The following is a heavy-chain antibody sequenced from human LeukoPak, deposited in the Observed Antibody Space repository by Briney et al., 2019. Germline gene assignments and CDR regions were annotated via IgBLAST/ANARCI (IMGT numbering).Heavy chain of an antibody. V-gene: IGHV6-1*01. CDR3: ASLANFYSSGWYPHFDY. D-gene: IGHD6-19*01. Sequence: SQTLSLTCAISGDSVSSNSAAWNWIRQSPSRGLEWLGRTYYRSKWYNDYAVSVKSRITINPDTSKNQFSLKLSSVTAADTAVYYCASLANFYSSGWYPHFDYWGQGTLVTVSS. J-gene: IGHJ4*02. CDR2: TYYRSKWYN. CDR1: GDSVSSNSAA.